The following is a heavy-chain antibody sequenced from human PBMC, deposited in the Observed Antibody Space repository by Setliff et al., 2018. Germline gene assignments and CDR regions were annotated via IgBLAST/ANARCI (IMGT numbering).Heavy chain of an antibody. D-gene: IGHD3-16*02. CDR1: GGSISDYY. CDR2: INHSGST. CDR3: ARSGDYIWGSYRPYYFDH. Sequence: SETLSLTCGGYGGSISDYYWSWIRQPPGKGLEWIGEINHSGSTNYNPSLKSRVTISLDTSKNQVSLKLSSVTAADTAVYYCARSGDYIWGSYRPYYFDHWGQGTLVTVSS. V-gene: IGHV4-34*01. J-gene: IGHJ4*02.